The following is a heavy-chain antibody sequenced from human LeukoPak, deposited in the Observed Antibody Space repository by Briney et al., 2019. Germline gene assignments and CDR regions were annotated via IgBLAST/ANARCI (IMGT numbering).Heavy chain of an antibody. CDR2: ISSSGSTI. Sequence: GGSLRLSCAASGFTFSSYEMNWVRQAPGKGLEWVSYISSSGSTIYYADSVKGRFIISRDNTKNSLYLQMSSLRAEDTAVYYCARGGGSAYHYNAFDIWGLGTMVTVSS. J-gene: IGHJ3*02. V-gene: IGHV3-48*03. CDR3: ARGGGSAYHYNAFDI. CDR1: GFTFSSYE. D-gene: IGHD3-22*01.